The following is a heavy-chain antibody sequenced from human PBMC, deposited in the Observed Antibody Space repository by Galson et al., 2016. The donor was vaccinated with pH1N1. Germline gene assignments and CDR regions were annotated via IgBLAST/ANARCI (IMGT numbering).Heavy chain of an antibody. CDR1: GFTFDDHA. D-gene: IGHD5-18*01. J-gene: IGHJ4*02. CDR2: ISWNSGSI. V-gene: IGHV3-9*01. Sequence: SLRLSCAASGFTFDDHAMYWVRQAPGKGLEWVSGISWNSGSIVYADSVKGRFTISRDNAKNSLYLQMNSLRAEDTALYYCAKSRGYSYGPFDYWGQGTLVTVSS. CDR3: AKSRGYSYGPFDY.